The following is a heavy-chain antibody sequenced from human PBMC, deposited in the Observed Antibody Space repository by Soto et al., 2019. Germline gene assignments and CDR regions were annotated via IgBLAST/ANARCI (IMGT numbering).Heavy chain of an antibody. J-gene: IGHJ3*02. CDR3: APHVHCSGGSCHYDAFDI. V-gene: IGHV3-23*01. Sequence: EVQLLESGGGLVQPGESLRLSCAFSGFIFGNYMMTWVRQAPGKGLEWVSTIRDGGESTYYADSVKGRFTISRDNYKNPLYLQMDSLGVEDTAVYYCAPHVHCSGGSCHYDAFDIRGQGTMVTVSS. CDR1: GFIFGNYM. CDR2: IRDGGEST. D-gene: IGHD2-15*01.